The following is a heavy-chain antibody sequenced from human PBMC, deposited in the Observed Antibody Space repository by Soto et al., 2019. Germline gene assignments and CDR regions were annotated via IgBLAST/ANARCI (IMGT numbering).Heavy chain of an antibody. Sequence: QVHLAESGGGVVQPGTSLRLSCVASGFTFSSYGMHWVRQAPGKGLEWVAMIPNTENKKYYADSVKGRFTISRDNYQNTLVLQMDSLMSEDTAMYYCARTAGGRVRGALDIWGQGTMVTVS. V-gene: IGHV3-30-3*01. D-gene: IGHD6-13*01. J-gene: IGHJ3*02. CDR1: GFTFSSYG. CDR2: IPNTENKK. CDR3: ARTAGGRVRGALDI.